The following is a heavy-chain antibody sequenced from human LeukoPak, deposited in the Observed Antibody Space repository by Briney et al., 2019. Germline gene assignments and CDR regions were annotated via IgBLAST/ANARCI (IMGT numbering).Heavy chain of an antibody. J-gene: IGHJ4*02. CDR3: ARPNLGSGAEGHFDY. D-gene: IGHD3-10*01. CDR2: IYYSGST. Sequence: SETLSLTCTVSGGSISSSSYYWGWIRQPPGKGLEWIGSIYYSGSTYYNPSLKSRVTISVDTSKNQFSLKLSSVTAADTAVYYCARPNLGSGAEGHFDYWGQGTLVTVSS. V-gene: IGHV4-39*01. CDR1: GGSISSSSYY.